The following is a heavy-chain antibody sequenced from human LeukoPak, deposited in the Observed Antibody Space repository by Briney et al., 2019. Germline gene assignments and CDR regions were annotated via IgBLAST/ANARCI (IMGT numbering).Heavy chain of an antibody. CDR2: INPNSGGT. CDR3: ASIQLLYGDYEWDY. Sequence: ASVKVSCKASGYTFTGYYMHWVRQAPGQGLEWMGWINPNSGGTNYAQKFHGRVTMTRDTSISTAYMELSRLRSDDTAVYYCASIQLLYGDYEWDYWGQGTLVTVSS. D-gene: IGHD4-17*01. CDR1: GYTFTGYY. V-gene: IGHV1-2*02. J-gene: IGHJ4*02.